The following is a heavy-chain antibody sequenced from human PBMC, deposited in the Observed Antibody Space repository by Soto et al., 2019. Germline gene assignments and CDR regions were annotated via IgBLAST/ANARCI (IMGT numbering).Heavy chain of an antibody. J-gene: IGHJ4*02. CDR3: ARNVDTARAYYFDY. V-gene: IGHV4-59*01. CDR1: GGSISSYY. CDR2: IYYNGNT. D-gene: IGHD5-18*01. Sequence: SETLSLTCTVSGGSISSYYWSWIRQPPGKGLEWIGYIYYNGNTNYNPSLRSRVTISVDTSKNQFSLKVTSVAAADTAVYYCARNVDTARAYYFDYWGQGTLVTVS.